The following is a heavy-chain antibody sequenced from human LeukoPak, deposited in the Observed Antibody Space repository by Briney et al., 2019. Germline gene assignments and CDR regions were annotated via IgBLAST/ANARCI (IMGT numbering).Heavy chain of an antibody. V-gene: IGHV1-69*13. CDR3: ARGIGGHNWFDP. CDR2: IIPIFGTA. Sequence: ASVNVSCKASGGTFSSYAISWVRQAPGQGLEWMGGIIPIFGTANYAQKFQGRVTITADESTSTAYMELSSLRSEDTAVYYCARGIGGHNWFDPWGQGTLVTVSS. D-gene: IGHD2-15*01. CDR1: GGTFSSYA. J-gene: IGHJ5*02.